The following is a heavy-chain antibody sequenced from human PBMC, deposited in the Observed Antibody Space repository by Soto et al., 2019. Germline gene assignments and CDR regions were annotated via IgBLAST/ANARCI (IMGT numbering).Heavy chain of an antibody. CDR3: AKGWSPTISSYYDILTGYSPFDY. CDR1: GFTFSSYA. CDR2: ISGSGGST. D-gene: IGHD3-9*01. Sequence: GGSLRLSCAASGFTFSSYAMSLVRQAPGKGLEWVSAISGSGGSTYYADSGKGRFTISIDNSKNTLYLQMNSLRAEDTAVYYCAKGWSPTISSYYDILTGYSPFDYWGQATLVTVSS. V-gene: IGHV3-23*01. J-gene: IGHJ4*02.